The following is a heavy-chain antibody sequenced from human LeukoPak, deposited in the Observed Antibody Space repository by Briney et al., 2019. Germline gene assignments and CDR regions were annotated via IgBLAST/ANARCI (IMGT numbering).Heavy chain of an antibody. CDR2: IYYSGST. J-gene: IGHJ4*02. CDR3: ARERRTANVFDY. V-gene: IGHV4-39*07. CDR1: GGSISSSSYY. Sequence: SETLSLTCTVSGGSISSSSYYWGWIRQPPGKGLEGIGSIYYSGSTYYNPSLKSRVTISVDTSKNQFSLKLSSVTAADTAVYYCARERRTANVFDYWGQGTLVTVSS.